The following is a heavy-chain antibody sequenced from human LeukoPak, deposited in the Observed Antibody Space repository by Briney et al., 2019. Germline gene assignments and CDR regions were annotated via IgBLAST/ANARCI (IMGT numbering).Heavy chain of an antibody. D-gene: IGHD3-10*01. V-gene: IGHV3-30-3*01. CDR2: ISYDGSNK. J-gene: IGHJ4*02. CDR3: ARDPRRQSRITNPDY. Sequence: GGSLRLSCAASGFTFSSYAMHWIRQAPGKGLEWVAVISYDGSNKYYADSVKGRFTISRDNSKNTLYLQMNSLRAEDTAVYYCARDPRRQSRITNPDYWGQGTLVTVSS. CDR1: GFTFSSYA.